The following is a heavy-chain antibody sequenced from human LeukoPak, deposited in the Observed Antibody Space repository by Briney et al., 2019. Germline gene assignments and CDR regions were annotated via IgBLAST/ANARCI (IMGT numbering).Heavy chain of an antibody. J-gene: IGHJ3*02. Sequence: GGSLRLSCAASGFTFSSYEMNWVRQAPGKGLEWVSAISGSGGSTYYADSVKGRFTISRDNSKNTLYLQMNSLRAEDTAVYYCAKDLSLVTMVRGVSVAFDIWGQGTMVTVSS. CDR2: ISGSGGST. CDR3: AKDLSLVTMVRGVSVAFDI. V-gene: IGHV3-23*01. D-gene: IGHD3-10*01. CDR1: GFTFSSYE.